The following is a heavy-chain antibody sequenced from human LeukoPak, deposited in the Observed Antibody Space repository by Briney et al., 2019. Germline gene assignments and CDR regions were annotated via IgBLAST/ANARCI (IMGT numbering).Heavy chain of an antibody. CDR3: ARVVKSGWWNYPNWFDP. J-gene: IGHJ5*02. D-gene: IGHD6-19*01. Sequence: GGSLRLSCAASGFTFSSYWMSWVRQAPGKGLEWVANIKQDGSEEYYVDSVKGRFTISRDNAKNSLYLQMNSLRAEDTAVYYCARVVKSGWWNYPNWFDPWGQGTLVTVSS. CDR2: IKQDGSEE. CDR1: GFTFSSYW. V-gene: IGHV3-7*03.